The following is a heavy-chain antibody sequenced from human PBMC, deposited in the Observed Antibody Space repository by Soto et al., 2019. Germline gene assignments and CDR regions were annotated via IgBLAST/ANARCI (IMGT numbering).Heavy chain of an antibody. D-gene: IGHD4-17*01. V-gene: IGHV4-34*01. CDR1: YY. CDR2: INHSGST. J-gene: IGHJ6*01. CDR3: ARAGSTLLVRSDYYYDYGMEV. Sequence: YYWSWIRQPPGRGLEWIGEINHSGSTNYNPSLKSRVTISVDTSKNQFSLKLSSVTAADTAGDYCARAGSTLLVRSDYYYDYGMEVWGQGT.